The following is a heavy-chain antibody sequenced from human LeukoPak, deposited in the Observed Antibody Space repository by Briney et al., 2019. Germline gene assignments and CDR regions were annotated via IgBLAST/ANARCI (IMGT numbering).Heavy chain of an antibody. CDR1: GFTFSNYE. V-gene: IGHV3-48*03. D-gene: IGHD5-18*01. CDR3: ARVRSGYSHENYFDY. CDR2: ISGSGSTI. J-gene: IGHJ4*02. Sequence: GGSLRLSCAASGFTFSNYEMNWVRQAPGKGLEWISYISGSGSTIYYADSVKGRFTISRDNAKDSLYLQMNSLRAEDTAVYYCARVRSGYSHENYFDYWGQGTLVTVSS.